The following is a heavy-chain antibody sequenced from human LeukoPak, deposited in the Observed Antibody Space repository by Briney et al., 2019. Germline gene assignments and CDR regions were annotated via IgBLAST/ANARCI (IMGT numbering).Heavy chain of an antibody. CDR3: ARDLAHVDGYNDY. D-gene: IGHD5-24*01. CDR2: IIPILGIA. CDR1: GGTFSSYA. J-gene: IGHJ4*02. V-gene: IGHV1-69*04. Sequence: ASVKVSCKASGGTFSSYAISWVRQAPGQGLEWMGRIIPILGIANYAQKFQGRVTITADKSTSTAYMELSSLRSEDTAVYYCARDLAHVDGYNDYWGQGTLVTVSS.